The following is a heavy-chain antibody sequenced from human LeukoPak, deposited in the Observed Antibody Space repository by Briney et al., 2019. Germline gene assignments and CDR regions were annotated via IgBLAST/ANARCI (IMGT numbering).Heavy chain of an antibody. CDR3: ARDYYGSYYYYYYMDV. D-gene: IGHD3-10*01. V-gene: IGHV3-11*04. CDR1: GFTFSDYY. CDR2: ISSSGSTI. J-gene: IGHJ6*03. Sequence: GGSLRLSCAASGFTFSDYYMSWIRQAPGKGLEWVSYISSSGSTIYYADPVKGRFTISRDNAKNSLYLQMNSLRAEDTAVYYCARDYYGSYYYYYYMDVWGKGTTVTVSS.